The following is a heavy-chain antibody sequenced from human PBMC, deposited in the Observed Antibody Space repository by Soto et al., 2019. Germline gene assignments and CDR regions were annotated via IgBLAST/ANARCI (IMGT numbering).Heavy chain of an antibody. CDR1: GYSFTSYW. CDR3: ARRTWIQLWSDV. Sequence: GESLKISCKGSGYSFTSYWISWVRQMPGKGLEWMGRIDPSDSYSNYSPSFQGHVTISADKSISTAYLQWSSLKASDTAMYYCARRTWIQLWSDVWGQGTTVTVS. V-gene: IGHV5-10-1*01. CDR2: IDPSDSYS. J-gene: IGHJ6*02. D-gene: IGHD5-18*01.